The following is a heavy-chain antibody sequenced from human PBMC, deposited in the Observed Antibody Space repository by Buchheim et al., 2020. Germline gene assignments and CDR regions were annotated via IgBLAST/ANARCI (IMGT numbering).Heavy chain of an antibody. D-gene: IGHD2/OR15-2a*01. CDR2: IPYSGST. V-gene: IGHV4-30-4*07. CDR1: GASISSGGYS. Sequence: QVQLQESGPGLVKPSQTLSLTCAVSGASISSGGYSWNWIRQPPGKGLEWIGYIPYSGSTFYNPSLKSRVFISIDKSKNLFSLRLSSVTAADTAVYYCARLFFYGDPLWGQGTL. J-gene: IGHJ4*02. CDR3: ARLFFYGDPL.